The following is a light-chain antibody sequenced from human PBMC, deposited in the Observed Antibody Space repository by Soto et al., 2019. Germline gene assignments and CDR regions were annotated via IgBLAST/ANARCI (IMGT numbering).Light chain of an antibody. V-gene: IGKV3-15*01. J-gene: IGKJ5*01. CDR1: QSVYNY. CDR3: QQYNNWPPT. Sequence: DIVMTQSPVNLSMSPGERATLSCRASQSVYNYLAWYQQKPGQAPRLLISGASTRATGIPARFSGSGSGTEFTLTISSLQSEDFAFYYCQQYNNWPPTFGQGTRLEI. CDR2: GAS.